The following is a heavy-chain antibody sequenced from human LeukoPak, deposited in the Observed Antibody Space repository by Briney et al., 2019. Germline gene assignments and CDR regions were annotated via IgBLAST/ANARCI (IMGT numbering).Heavy chain of an antibody. J-gene: IGHJ4*02. D-gene: IGHD2-21*02. CDR1: GYTFTSYY. CDR3: VINAIGKVTPIDY. Sequence: ASVKVSCKASGYTFTSYYMHWVRQAPGQGLEWMGIINPSGGSTSYAQKFQGRVTMTRDTSTSTVYMELSSLRSEDTAVYYCVINAIGKVTPIDYWGQGTLVTVSS. CDR2: INPSGGST. V-gene: IGHV1-46*01.